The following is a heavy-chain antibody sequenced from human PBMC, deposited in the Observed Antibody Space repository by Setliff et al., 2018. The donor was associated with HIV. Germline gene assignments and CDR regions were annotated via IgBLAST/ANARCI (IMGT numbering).Heavy chain of an antibody. Sequence: SETLSLTCTVSGGSISSSSYYWGWIRQPPGKGLEWIGSIYYSGSTYYNPSLKSRLTISKDTSKNHFSLQLSSVTAADTAVYYCARGVRGVIIDWYYFDYWGQGTLVTVSS. CDR1: GGSISSSSYY. D-gene: IGHD3-10*01. V-gene: IGHV4-39*07. CDR2: IYYSGST. CDR3: ARGVRGVIIDWYYFDY. J-gene: IGHJ4*02.